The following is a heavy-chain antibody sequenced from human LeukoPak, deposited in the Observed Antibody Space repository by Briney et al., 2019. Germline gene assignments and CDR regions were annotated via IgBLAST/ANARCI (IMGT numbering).Heavy chain of an antibody. D-gene: IGHD5-18*01. CDR2: MNPNSGNT. CDR1: GYTFTSYD. V-gene: IGHV1-8*01. Sequence: ASVKVSCKASGYTFTSYDINWVRQATGQGLEWMGWMNPNSGNTGYAQKFQGRVTMTRNTSISTAYMELSSLRPEDTAVYYCARIRAMAKPRGPSNWLDPWGQGTLVTVSS. J-gene: IGHJ5*02. CDR3: ARIRAMAKPRGPSNWLDP.